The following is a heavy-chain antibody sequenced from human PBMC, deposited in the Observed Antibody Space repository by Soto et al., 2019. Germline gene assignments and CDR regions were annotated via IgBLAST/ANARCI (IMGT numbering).Heavy chain of an antibody. Sequence: GSLRLSCAASGFTVSSNYMSWVRQAPGKGLEWVSVIYSGGSTYYADSVKGRFTISRDNSKNTLYLQMNSLRAEDTAVYYCTRSIGELLLIDYWGQGTLVTVSS. J-gene: IGHJ4*02. D-gene: IGHD3-10*01. CDR2: IYSGGST. CDR3: TRSIGELLLIDY. CDR1: GFTVSSNY. V-gene: IGHV3-66*01.